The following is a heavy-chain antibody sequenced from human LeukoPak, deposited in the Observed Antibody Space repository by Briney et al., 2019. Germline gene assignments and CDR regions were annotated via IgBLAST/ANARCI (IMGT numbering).Heavy chain of an antibody. CDR1: GYTFTSYG. Sequence: ASVKVSCKASGYTFTSYGISWVRQAPGQGLEWMGWISAYNGNTNYAQKLQGRVTMTTDTSTSTAYMELRSLRSDDTAVYYCARAKGGRWLHKPSAFDYWGQGTLVTVSS. D-gene: IGHD5-24*01. V-gene: IGHV1-18*01. CDR2: ISAYNGNT. J-gene: IGHJ4*02. CDR3: ARAKGGRWLHKPSAFDY.